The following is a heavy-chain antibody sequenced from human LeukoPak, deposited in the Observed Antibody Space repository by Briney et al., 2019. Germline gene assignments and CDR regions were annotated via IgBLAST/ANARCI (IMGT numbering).Heavy chain of an antibody. J-gene: IGHJ4*02. D-gene: IGHD5-18*01. CDR3: AREGYPPYYFDF. CDR1: GDSISGSNYY. V-gene: IGHV4-39*07. CDR2: TFYTGSS. Sequence: SETLSLTCTVSGDSISGSNYYWGWIRQPPGKGLEWIGSTFYTGSSYYTSALKSRVTISVDTSKNQFSLKLSSVTAADTAVYYCAREGYPPYYFDFWGLGTLVTVSS.